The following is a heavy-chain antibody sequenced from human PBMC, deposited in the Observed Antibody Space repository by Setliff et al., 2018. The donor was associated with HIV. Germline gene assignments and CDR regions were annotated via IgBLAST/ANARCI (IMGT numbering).Heavy chain of an antibody. CDR2: IYYSGST. V-gene: IGHV4-31*03. CDR1: GGSISSGFYY. J-gene: IGHJ1*01. D-gene: IGHD4-4*01. Sequence: SETLSLTCTVSGGSISSGFYYWNWIRQHPGKGLERIGYIYYSGSTYYNPSLKSRVTISVDTSKNQFSLKLSSVTAADTAVYYCASTKVTPHGRYFQHWGQGTLVTVSS. CDR3: ASTKVTPHGRYFQH.